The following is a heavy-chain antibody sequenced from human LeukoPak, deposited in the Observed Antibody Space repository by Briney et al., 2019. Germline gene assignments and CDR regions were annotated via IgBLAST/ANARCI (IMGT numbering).Heavy chain of an antibody. CDR2: ISWNSGSM. CDR3: AKEGYSGSYYVY. Sequence: PGRSLRLSCAASGFTFDDYAMHWLRQAPGKGLEWVSGISWNSGSMGYADSVKGRFTISRDNAKNSLYLQMNSLRAEDTALYYCAKEGYSGSYYVYWGQGTLVTVSS. J-gene: IGHJ4*02. V-gene: IGHV3-9*01. CDR1: GFTFDDYA. D-gene: IGHD1-26*01.